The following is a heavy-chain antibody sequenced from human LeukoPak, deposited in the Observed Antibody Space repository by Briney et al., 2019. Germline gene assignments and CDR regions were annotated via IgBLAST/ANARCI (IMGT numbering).Heavy chain of an antibody. J-gene: IGHJ4*02. Sequence: GGSLRLSCAASGFSLSDAWMSWVRQAPGKGLECVGRLKPKADGGTTDYAEPVDGRFTVSRDDSKNTMYLQMNSLKVEDTGLYYCTQLSRGYWGQGTQVTVSS. D-gene: IGHD2-15*01. V-gene: IGHV3-15*01. CDR1: GFSLSDAW. CDR3: TQLSRGY. CDR2: LKPKADGGTT.